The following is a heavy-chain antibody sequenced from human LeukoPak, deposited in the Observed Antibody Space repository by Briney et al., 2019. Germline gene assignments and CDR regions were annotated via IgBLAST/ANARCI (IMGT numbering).Heavy chain of an antibody. D-gene: IGHD5-18*01. CDR2: IDYSGST. CDR1: GGSISSYY. CDR3: ARGIQLWRTLDY. V-gene: IGHV4-59*12. J-gene: IGHJ4*02. Sequence: SETLSLTCTVSGGSISSYYWSWIRQHPGKGLEWIGNIDYSGSTNYNPSLKSRVTIPVDTSKNQFSLKLSSVTAADTAVYYCARGIQLWRTLDYWGQGTLVTVSS.